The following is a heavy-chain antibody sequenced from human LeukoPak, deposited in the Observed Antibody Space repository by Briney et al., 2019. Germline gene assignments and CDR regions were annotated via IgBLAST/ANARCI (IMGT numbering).Heavy chain of an antibody. V-gene: IGHV4-4*09. D-gene: IGHD2-15*01. CDR1: GDSVTSGY. CDR3: AGRGHRYSRD. CDR2: IYDSGIT. Sequence: PPETLSLTCTVSGDSVTSGYWSWIRQPPGKGLEWIGYIYDSGITDYNPSLKSRLTISVDTSNNQFSLNLSSVTAADTAVYYCAGRGHRYSRDWGQGILVTVSS. J-gene: IGHJ1*01.